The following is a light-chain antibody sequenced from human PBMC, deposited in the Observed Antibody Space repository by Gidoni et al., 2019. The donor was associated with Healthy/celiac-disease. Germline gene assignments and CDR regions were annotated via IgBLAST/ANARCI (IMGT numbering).Light chain of an antibody. CDR1: QSISSW. V-gene: IGKV1-5*03. Sequence: DIQMTHSPSTLSASVGDRVNITCLASQSISSWLAWYQQKPGKAPKLLIYKASSLESGVPSRFSGSGSGTEFTLTISSLQPDDFATYYCQQYNSYWTFGQGTKVEIK. CDR3: QQYNSYWT. J-gene: IGKJ1*01. CDR2: KAS.